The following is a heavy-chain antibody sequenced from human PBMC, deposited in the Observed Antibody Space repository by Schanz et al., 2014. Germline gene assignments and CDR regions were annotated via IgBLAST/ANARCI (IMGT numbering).Heavy chain of an antibody. CDR3: LAPDYGMDV. CDR1: GFAFSSYG. Sequence: EVQLLESGGGLVQPGGSLRLSCLASGFAFSSYGMNWLRQAPGMGLEWVSAISGRDGSTYYADSVRGRFTISRDNSKNTLYLQMNSLRAEDTAVYYCLAPDYGMDVWGQGTTVTVSS. V-gene: IGHV3-23*01. J-gene: IGHJ6*02. CDR2: ISGRDGST.